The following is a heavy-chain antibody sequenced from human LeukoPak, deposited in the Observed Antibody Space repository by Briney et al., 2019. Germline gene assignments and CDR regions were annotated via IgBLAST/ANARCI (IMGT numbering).Heavy chain of an antibody. D-gene: IGHD1-26*01. CDR2: ISGSGGST. Sequence: GGSLRLSCAASGFTVSSSYMTWVRQAPGKGLEWVSAISGSGGSTYYADSVKGRFTISRDNSKNTLYLQMNSLRAEDTAVYYCAKPVASGSYSRVFDYWGQGTLVTVSS. V-gene: IGHV3-23*01. J-gene: IGHJ4*02. CDR3: AKPVASGSYSRVFDY. CDR1: GFTVSSSY.